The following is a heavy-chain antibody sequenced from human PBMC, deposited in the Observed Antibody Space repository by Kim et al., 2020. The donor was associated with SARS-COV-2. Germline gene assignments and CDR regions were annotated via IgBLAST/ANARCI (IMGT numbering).Heavy chain of an antibody. CDR2: INHSGST. V-gene: IGHV4-34*01. CDR3: ARGKRYYYGSGSYYPTQYYFDY. J-gene: IGHJ4*02. Sequence: SETLSLTCAVYGGSFSGYYWSWIRQPPGKGLEWIGEINHSGSTNYNPSLKSRVTISVDTSKNQFSLKLSSVTAADTAVYYCARGKRYYYGSGSYYPTQYYFDYWGQGTLVTVSS. D-gene: IGHD3-10*01. CDR1: GGSFSGYY.